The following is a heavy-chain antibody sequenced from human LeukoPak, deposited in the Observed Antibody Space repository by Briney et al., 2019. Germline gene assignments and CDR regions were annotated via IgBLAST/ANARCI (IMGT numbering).Heavy chain of an antibody. Sequence: PSETLSLTCTVSGGSISSGSYYWSWIRQPAGKGLEWIGRIYTSGSTNYNLSLKSRVTISVDTSKNQFSLKLSSVTAADTAVYYCARVGEIQLWLNDAIDIWGQGTMVTVSS. V-gene: IGHV4-61*02. CDR1: GGSISSGSYY. CDR3: ARVGEIQLWLNDAIDI. CDR2: IYTSGST. J-gene: IGHJ3*02. D-gene: IGHD5-18*01.